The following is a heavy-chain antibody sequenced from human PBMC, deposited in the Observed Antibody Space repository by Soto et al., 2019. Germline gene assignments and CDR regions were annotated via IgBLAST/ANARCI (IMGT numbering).Heavy chain of an antibody. CDR3: AKTANGWFSAFAI. D-gene: IGHD6-19*01. J-gene: IGHJ3*02. Sequence: EVQLLESGGGLVQPGGSLRLSCAASGFTFSSYAMSWVRQAPGKGLEWVSAISGSGGTTYYADSVKGRFTFSRDNSKNTLYLQMNSLRVEDTAVYYCAKTANGWFSAFAIWGQGTMVTVSS. CDR2: ISGSGGTT. CDR1: GFTFSSYA. V-gene: IGHV3-23*01.